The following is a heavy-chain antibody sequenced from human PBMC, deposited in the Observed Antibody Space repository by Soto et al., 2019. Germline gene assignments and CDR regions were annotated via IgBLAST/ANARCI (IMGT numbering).Heavy chain of an antibody. J-gene: IGHJ4*02. CDR2: MSSSGTSI. D-gene: IGHD6-19*01. CDR3: AIAVAGPTAIAY. Sequence: GGSLRLSCAASGFTFSDYYMFWFRQAPGKGLEWVSYMSSSGTSIYYADSVRGQFTISRDNARNSLYLQMNSLRAEDTAVYYFAIAVAGPTAIAYCGQVTQVTVSS. V-gene: IGHV3-11*04. CDR1: GFTFSDYY.